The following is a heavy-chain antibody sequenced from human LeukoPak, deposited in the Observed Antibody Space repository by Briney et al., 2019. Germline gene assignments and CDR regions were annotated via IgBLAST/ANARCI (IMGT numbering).Heavy chain of an antibody. J-gene: IGHJ2*01. V-gene: IGHV4-34*01. Sequence: SETLSLTCAVYGVSFSGYYWSWLRQPPGKGLEWVGEINHSGSTNYNPSLKSRVTISVDTSKNQFSLKLSSVTAADTAVYYCARGSRWLVRWYFDLWGRGTLVTVSS. CDR2: INHSGST. CDR3: ARGSRWLVRWYFDL. CDR1: GVSFSGYY. D-gene: IGHD6-19*01.